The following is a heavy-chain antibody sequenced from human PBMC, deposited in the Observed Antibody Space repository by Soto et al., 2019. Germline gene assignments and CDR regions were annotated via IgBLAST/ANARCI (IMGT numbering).Heavy chain of an antibody. CDR2: IWYDGSNK. CDR3: ARDGYSSSSFFDY. D-gene: IGHD6-6*01. Sequence: GGSLRLSCAASGFTFSSYGMHWVRQAPGKGLEWVAVIWYDGSNKYYADSVKGRFTISRDNSKNTLYLQMNSLRAEDTAVYYCARDGYSSSSFFDYWGQGTLVTVSS. J-gene: IGHJ4*02. CDR1: GFTFSSYG. V-gene: IGHV3-33*01.